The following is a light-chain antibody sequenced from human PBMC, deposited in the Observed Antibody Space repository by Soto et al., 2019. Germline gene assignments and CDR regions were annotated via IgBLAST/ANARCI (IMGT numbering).Light chain of an antibody. CDR1: SSDVGAYNY. V-gene: IGLV2-11*01. CDR3: CSYAGSYSWV. Sequence: QSALTQPRSVSGSPGQSVTISCTGTSSDVGAYNYVSWYQHHPGKAPKVMIYDVSERPSGVPDRFSGSKSDNKASQPISGLQAEDEADYYCCSYAGSYSWVFGGGTKLTVL. J-gene: IGLJ3*02. CDR2: DVS.